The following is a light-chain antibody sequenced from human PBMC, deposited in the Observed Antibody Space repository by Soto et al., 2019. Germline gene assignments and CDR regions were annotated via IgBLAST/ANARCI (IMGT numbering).Light chain of an antibody. Sequence: EIVLTQSPGSLSLFSGERATLSCRASQTVGRNYLAWFQQKPGQAPRLLIYDASTRATGIPDKFGGSGSGTDFTLTISRLEPEDFAVHYCQQYVNSPITFGQGTRLEI. CDR1: QTVGRNY. V-gene: IGKV3-20*01. CDR2: DAS. J-gene: IGKJ5*01. CDR3: QQYVNSPIT.